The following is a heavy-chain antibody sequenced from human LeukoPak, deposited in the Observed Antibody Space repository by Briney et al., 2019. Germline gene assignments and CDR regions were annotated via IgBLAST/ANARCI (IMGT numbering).Heavy chain of an antibody. CDR3: ATPSVSYYYYYGMDV. CDR2: INPNSGGT. Sequence: ASVKVSCKASGYTFTGYYTHWVRQAPGQGLEWMGWINPNSGGTNYAQKFQGRVTMTRDTSISAAYMELSRLRSDDTAVYYCATPSVSYYYYYGMDVWGQGTTVTVSS. J-gene: IGHJ6*02. D-gene: IGHD5/OR15-5a*01. V-gene: IGHV1-2*02. CDR1: GYTFTGYY.